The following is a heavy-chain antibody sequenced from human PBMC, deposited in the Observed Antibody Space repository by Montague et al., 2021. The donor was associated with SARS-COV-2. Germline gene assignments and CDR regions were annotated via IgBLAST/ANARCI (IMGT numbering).Heavy chain of an antibody. Sequence: SLRLSCAASGFTFSSYAMSWVRQAPGKGLEWVSVIYSGSSSTWYADSVKGRFTISRDNPKNTLYLHMNSLRVDDTAVYYCVKGFQPYSYESSGFYTFDYWGQGTLVTVSS. CDR3: VKGFQPYSYESSGFYTFDY. V-gene: IGHV3-23*03. J-gene: IGHJ4*02. CDR2: IYSGSSST. D-gene: IGHD3-22*01. CDR1: GFTFSSYA.